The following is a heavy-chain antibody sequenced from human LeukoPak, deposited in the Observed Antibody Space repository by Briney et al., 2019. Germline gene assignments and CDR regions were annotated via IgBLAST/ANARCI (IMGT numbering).Heavy chain of an antibody. Sequence: GASVKVSCKASEHTYTSYDTNWVRQATGQGLEWMGWMNPNSGNTGYAQKFQGRVTMTRNTSISTAYMELSSLRSEDTAVYYCARGPNPFAVAGYFDYWGQGTLVTVSS. CDR3: ARGPNPFAVAGYFDY. D-gene: IGHD6-19*01. J-gene: IGHJ4*02. CDR1: EHTYTSYD. V-gene: IGHV1-8*01. CDR2: MNPNSGNT.